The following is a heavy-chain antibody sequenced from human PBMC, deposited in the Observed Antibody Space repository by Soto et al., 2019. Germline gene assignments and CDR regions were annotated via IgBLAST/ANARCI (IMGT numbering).Heavy chain of an antibody. V-gene: IGHV1-69*13. Sequence: ASVKVSCKASGGTFSSYSISWVRQAPGQGLEWMGGIIPIFGTVNYAQKFQGRVTITADESTSTAYMELSSLRSEDTAVYYCARSGSNIVVVPAANFPRHYHYYYMDVWGKGTTVTVSS. CDR1: GGTFSSYS. CDR3: ARSGSNIVVVPAANFPRHYHYYYMDV. J-gene: IGHJ6*03. CDR2: IIPIFGTV. D-gene: IGHD2-2*01.